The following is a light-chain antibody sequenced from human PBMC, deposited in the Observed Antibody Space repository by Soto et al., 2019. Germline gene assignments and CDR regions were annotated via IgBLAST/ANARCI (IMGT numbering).Light chain of an antibody. CDR2: GAS. J-gene: IGKJ5*01. Sequence: EIVMRQSPATLSVSPGERATLSCRGSQRVSSNIAWYQQKPGQTPKLLIYGASIRATGIPARFSGSGSGTEFTLNISSLQSEDFAVYYCQQYNNWHPIPVGQGTRLEIK. CDR1: QRVSSN. CDR3: QQYNNWHPIP. V-gene: IGKV3-15*01.